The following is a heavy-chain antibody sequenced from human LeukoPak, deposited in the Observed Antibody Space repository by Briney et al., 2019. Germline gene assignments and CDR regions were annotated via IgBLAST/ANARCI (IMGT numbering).Heavy chain of an antibody. CDR1: GGSISPYY. D-gene: IGHD3-22*01. CDR2: VYYSGTT. V-gene: IGHV4-59*08. Sequence: SDTLPLTCTVSGGSISPYYWTWIRPSAGKGQEWIVSVYYSGTTKYSPSLDSRLTISVDTSNNQVSLMLKSVTAADTAVYYCARHNYYDTHGFHLGWFDPWGQGSLVSVSS. CDR3: ARHNYYDTHGFHLGWFDP. J-gene: IGHJ5*02.